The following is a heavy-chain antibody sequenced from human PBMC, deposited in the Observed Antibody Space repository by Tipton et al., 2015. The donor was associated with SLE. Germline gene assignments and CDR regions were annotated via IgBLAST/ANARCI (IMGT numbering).Heavy chain of an antibody. CDR1: GGSISSYY. Sequence: LSLTCTVSGGSISSYYWSWIRQPPGKELEWIGRIYTSGSTNYNPSLKSRVTISVDTSKNQFSLKLSSVTAADTAVYYCALYYDFWSGEVDYWGQGTLVTVSS. CDR2: IYTSGST. J-gene: IGHJ4*02. CDR3: ALYYDFWSGEVDY. V-gene: IGHV4-4*07. D-gene: IGHD3-3*01.